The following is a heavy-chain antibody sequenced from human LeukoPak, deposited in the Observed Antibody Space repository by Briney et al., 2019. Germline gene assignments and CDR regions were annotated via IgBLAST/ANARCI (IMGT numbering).Heavy chain of an antibody. CDR1: GFTFSSYG. Sequence: GGSLRLSCAASGFTFSSYGMHWVRQAPGEGLEWVAVIWYDGSNKFYADSVKGRFIISRDNSKNTLYLQMNSLRAEDTALYYCARGPSPWWFDYWGQGTLVTVSS. J-gene: IGHJ4*02. D-gene: IGHD2-15*01. CDR3: ARGPSPWWFDY. V-gene: IGHV3-33*01. CDR2: IWYDGSNK.